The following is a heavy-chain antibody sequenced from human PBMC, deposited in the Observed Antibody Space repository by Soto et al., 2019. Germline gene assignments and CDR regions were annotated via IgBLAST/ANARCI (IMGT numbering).Heavy chain of an antibody. J-gene: IGHJ4*02. V-gene: IGHV4-59*01. CDR2: IYYSGTT. D-gene: IGHD3-10*01. CDR3: ARAPRGNYGYRSLFDY. CDR1: GGSISGYY. Sequence: SETLSLTCTVSGGSISGYYWSWIRQPPGKGLEWIGNIYYSGTTNYNPSLKSRVTISVDTSKNQFSLKLSSVTAADTAVYYCARAPRGNYGYRSLFDYWGQGTQVIVSS.